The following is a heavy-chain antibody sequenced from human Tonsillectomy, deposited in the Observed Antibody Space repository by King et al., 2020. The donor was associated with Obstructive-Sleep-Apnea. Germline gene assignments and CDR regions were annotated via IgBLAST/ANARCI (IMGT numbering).Heavy chain of an antibody. CDR1: GYTLTAYP. D-gene: IGHD2-15*01. CDR3: AREGLGYCTGRSCNYYYGMDV. J-gene: IGHJ6*01. CDR2: INTNTGNP. V-gene: IGHV7-4-1*02. Sequence: VQLVESGSELRKPGASVNVSCTASGYTLTAYPMNWVRQAPGQGLKWMGWINTNTGNPTYAQGFTGRFVFSLDTSASTAFLQISSLKAEDTAVYYCAREGLGYCTGRSCNYYYGMDV.